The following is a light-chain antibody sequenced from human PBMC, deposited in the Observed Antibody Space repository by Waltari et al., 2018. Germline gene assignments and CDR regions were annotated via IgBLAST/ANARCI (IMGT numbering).Light chain of an antibody. J-gene: IGKJ1*01. Sequence: DIQMTQSPSSLSASVGDRVTITCRASQNIATYLNWYQTKPGRAPKLLIYTASNLQSGVPSRFSGSGSGTDFTLTISSLQVEDFAAYYCQQSFNALWTFGQGTTVEIK. V-gene: IGKV1-39*01. CDR1: QNIATY. CDR2: TAS. CDR3: QQSFNALWT.